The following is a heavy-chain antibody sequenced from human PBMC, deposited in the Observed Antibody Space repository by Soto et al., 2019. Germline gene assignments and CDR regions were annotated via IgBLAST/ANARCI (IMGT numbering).Heavy chain of an antibody. CDR2: ISAYNGNT. CDR3: ARVLQWLVPSGLVNWFDP. CDR1: GYTFTRYG. V-gene: IGHV1-18*01. Sequence: ASVKVSCKASGYTFTRYGISWVRQAPGQGLEWMGWISAYNGNTNYAQKLQGRVTMTTDTSTSTAYMELRGLRSDDTAVYYCARVLQWLVPSGLVNWFDPWGQGTLVTVSS. D-gene: IGHD6-19*01. J-gene: IGHJ5*02.